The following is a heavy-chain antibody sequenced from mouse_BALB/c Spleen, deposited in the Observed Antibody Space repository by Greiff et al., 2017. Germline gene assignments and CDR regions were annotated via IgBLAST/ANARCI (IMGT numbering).Heavy chain of an antibody. J-gene: IGHJ3*01. CDR1: GFTFSDYY. CDR3: ARGGGKKYGNPFAY. CDR2: ISDGGSYT. D-gene: IGHD2-10*02. Sequence: EVKVVESGGGLVKPGGSLKLSCAASGFTFSDYYMYWVRQTPEKRLEWVATISDGGSYTYYPDSVKGRFTISRDNAKNNLYLQMSSLKSEDTAMYYCARGGGKKYGNPFAYWGQGTLVTVSA. V-gene: IGHV5-4*02.